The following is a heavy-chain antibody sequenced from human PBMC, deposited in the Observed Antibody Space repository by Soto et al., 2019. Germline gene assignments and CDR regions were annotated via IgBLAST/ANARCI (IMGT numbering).Heavy chain of an antibody. V-gene: IGHV1-3*01. CDR2: INAANGDT. CDR3: VRRHVSATGIDWFDP. J-gene: IGHJ5*02. CDR1: GYTFTYYG. D-gene: IGHD6-13*01. Sequence: ASVKVSCKASGYTFTYYGLHWVRQAPGQRLEWMGWINAANGDTKYSPKFQGRVTITRDTFASTAYMELSSLRSEDTAVYYCVRRHVSATGIDWFDPWGQGTLVTVSS.